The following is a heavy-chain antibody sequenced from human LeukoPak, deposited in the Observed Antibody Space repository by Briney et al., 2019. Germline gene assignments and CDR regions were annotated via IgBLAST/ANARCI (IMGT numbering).Heavy chain of an antibody. CDR2: ISSSSSYI. CDR3: AVVATIFWPDY. D-gene: IGHD5-12*01. Sequence: GGSLRLSCAASGFTFSSYSMTWVRQAPGKGLEWVSSISSSSSYIYYADSVKGRFTISRDNAKNSLYLQMNSLRAEDTAVYYCAVVATIFWPDYWGQGTLVTVSS. CDR1: GFTFSSYS. J-gene: IGHJ4*02. V-gene: IGHV3-21*01.